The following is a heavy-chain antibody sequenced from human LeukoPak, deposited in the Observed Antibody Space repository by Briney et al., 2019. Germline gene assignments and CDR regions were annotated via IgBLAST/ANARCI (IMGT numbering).Heavy chain of an antibody. CDR2: IRFDGTNR. D-gene: IGHD3/OR15-3a*01. J-gene: IGHJ4*02. Sequence: GGSLRLSCAASGFTFSNHIMHWVRQAPGKGLGWVSFIRFDGTNRHYVDSVKGRFTISRDNPNNMLYLQMNSLKFDDTAVYYCARDAYHSGDLDQWGEGTLVIVSS. CDR1: GFTFSNHI. V-gene: IGHV3-30*02. CDR3: ARDAYHSGDLDQ.